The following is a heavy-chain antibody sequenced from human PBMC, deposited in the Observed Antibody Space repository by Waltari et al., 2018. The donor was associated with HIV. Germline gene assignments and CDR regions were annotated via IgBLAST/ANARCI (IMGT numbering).Heavy chain of an antibody. J-gene: IGHJ4*02. CDR2: IKEDASER. CDR1: GFSFGSFW. CDR3: ARGAGSV. V-gene: IGHV3-7*03. Sequence: LEESGGGAVQPGECLRLSCEASGFSFGSFWMSWVRQVSGKGLEWVADIKEDASERNLVDSVKGRFTVSRDNAKNLLILTMDNLKVEDTGIYYCARGAGSVWGQGTLVTVSS.